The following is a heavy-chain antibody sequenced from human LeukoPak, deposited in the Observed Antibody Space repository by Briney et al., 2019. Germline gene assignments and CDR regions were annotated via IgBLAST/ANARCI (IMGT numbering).Heavy chain of an antibody. CDR2: IYYSGSA. V-gene: IGHV4-39*01. D-gene: IGHD6-6*01. Sequence: SETLSLTCTVSGGSISSSSYYWGWIRQPPGKGLEWIGSIYYSGSAYYNPSLKSRVTISVDTSKTQFSLKLSSVTAADTAVYYCARLYSNSLYYFDYWGQGTLVTVSS. J-gene: IGHJ4*02. CDR1: GGSISSSSYY. CDR3: ARLYSNSLYYFDY.